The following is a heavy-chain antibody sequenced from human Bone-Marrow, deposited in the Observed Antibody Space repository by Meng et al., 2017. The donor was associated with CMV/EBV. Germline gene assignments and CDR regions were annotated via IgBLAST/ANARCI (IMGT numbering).Heavy chain of an antibody. Sequence: GGSLRLSCAASGFTFSSYSMNWVRQAPGKGLEWVSSISSSSSYIYYADSVKGRFTISRDNAKNSLYLQMNSLRAEDTAVYYCASVDYVWGSYRYTASTSAYWGQRKLVNVSS. V-gene: IGHV3-21*01. CDR1: GFTFSSYS. CDR3: ASVDYVWGSYRYTASTSAY. CDR2: ISSSSSYI. D-gene: IGHD3-16*02. J-gene: IGHJ4*02.